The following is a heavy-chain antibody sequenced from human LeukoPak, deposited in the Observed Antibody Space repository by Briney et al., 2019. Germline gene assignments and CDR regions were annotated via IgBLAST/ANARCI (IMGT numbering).Heavy chain of an antibody. V-gene: IGHV1-2*02. CDR1: GYTFTGYY. D-gene: IGHD6-6*01. Sequence: ASVKVSCKASGYTFTGYYMHWVRQAPGQGLEWMGWINPNSGGTNYAQKFQGRVTMTRDTFISTAYMELSRLRSDDTAVYYCARDRGIAARRENWFDPWGQGTLVTVSS. J-gene: IGHJ5*02. CDR2: INPNSGGT. CDR3: ARDRGIAARRENWFDP.